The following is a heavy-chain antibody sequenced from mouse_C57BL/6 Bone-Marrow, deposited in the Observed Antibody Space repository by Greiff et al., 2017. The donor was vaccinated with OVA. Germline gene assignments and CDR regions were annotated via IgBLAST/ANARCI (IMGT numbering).Heavy chain of an antibody. Sequence: ESGPGLVKPSQSLSLTCSVTGYSITSGYYWNWIRQFPGNKLEWMGYISYDGSNNYNPSLKNRISITQDTSTNQFFLKFNSVTTEDTATYYCAITTGGATDYWGQGTSLTVSS. V-gene: IGHV3-6*01. D-gene: IGHD1-1*01. CDR1: GYSITSGYY. CDR2: ISYDGSN. CDR3: AITTGGATDY. J-gene: IGHJ4*01.